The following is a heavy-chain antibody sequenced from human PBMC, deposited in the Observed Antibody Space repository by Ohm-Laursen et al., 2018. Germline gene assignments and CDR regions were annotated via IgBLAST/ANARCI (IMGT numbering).Heavy chain of an antibody. CDR1: GFTFSNYA. V-gene: IGHV3-23*01. J-gene: IGHJ1*01. CDR3: AQTWAEVGPRGEYFQH. D-gene: IGHD3/OR15-3a*01. Sequence: SLRLSCAASGFTFSNYAMSWVRQAPGTGLEFVSAISGSGLNTYYADSVKGRYTISRDNSKNTHYLQMNSLSAEDTAVYYCAQTWAEVGPRGEYFQHWGQGTLVTVSS. CDR2: ISGSGLNT.